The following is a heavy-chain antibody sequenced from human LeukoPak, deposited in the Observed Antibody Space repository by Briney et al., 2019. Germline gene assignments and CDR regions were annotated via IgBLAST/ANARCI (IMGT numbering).Heavy chain of an antibody. V-gene: IGHV3-30-3*01. CDR3: ARSGIQLWSYSDY. CDR1: GFIFSSYN. CDR2: ISYDGSNK. Sequence: PGGSLRLSCAASGFIFSSYNMHWVRQAPGKGLEWVAVISYDGSNKYYADSVKGRLTISRDNSKNTLYLQMNSLRAEDTAVYYCARSGIQLWSYSDYWGQGTLVTVSS. D-gene: IGHD5-18*01. J-gene: IGHJ4*02.